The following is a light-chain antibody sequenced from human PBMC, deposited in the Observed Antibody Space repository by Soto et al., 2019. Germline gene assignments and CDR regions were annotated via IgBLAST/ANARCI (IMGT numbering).Light chain of an antibody. CDR1: SSTIGGDS. Sequence: QSFLRQPPSVSAAPAQKVTISCSGSSSTIGGDSVSWYQQLPVTAPKLLIYDDNKRPSGIPDRFSGSKSGTSATLGITGLQNGDEDDYYCGAWDSRLXAYVVGRGTTVXV. V-gene: IGLV1-51*01. CDR2: DDN. J-gene: IGLJ1*01. CDR3: GAWDSRLXAYV.